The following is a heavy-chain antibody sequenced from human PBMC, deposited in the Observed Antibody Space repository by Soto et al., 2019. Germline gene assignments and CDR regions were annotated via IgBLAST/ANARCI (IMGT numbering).Heavy chain of an antibody. J-gene: IGHJ4*02. CDR1: GGSISSGGYY. Sequence: QVQLQESGPGLVKPSQTLSLTCTVSGGSISSGGYYWSWIRQHPGKGLEWIGYIYYSGSTYYNPSRKGRVTISVDTSKNQFSLKLSSVTAADTAVYYCAGGGYSYGPRGYFDYWGQGTLVTVSS. V-gene: IGHV4-31*03. D-gene: IGHD5-18*01. CDR2: IYYSGST. CDR3: AGGGYSYGPRGYFDY.